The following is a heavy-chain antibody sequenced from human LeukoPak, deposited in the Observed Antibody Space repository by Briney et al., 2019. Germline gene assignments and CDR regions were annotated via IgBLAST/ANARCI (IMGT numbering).Heavy chain of an antibody. J-gene: IGHJ3*02. V-gene: IGHV1-46*01. D-gene: IGHD6-19*01. CDR1: GYTFTTYY. Sequence: ASVKLSCKASGYTFTTYYVHWVRQAPGQGLEWMGIINPSGGSTTYAQKFQGRVTMTRDTSTSTVYMELSSLRSEDTAVYYCARVRFSSGWYIAFDMWGQGTMVTVSS. CDR3: ARVRFSSGWYIAFDM. CDR2: INPSGGST.